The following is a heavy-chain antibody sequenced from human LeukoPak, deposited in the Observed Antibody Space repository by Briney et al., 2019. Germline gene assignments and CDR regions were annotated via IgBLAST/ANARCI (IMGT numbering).Heavy chain of an antibody. V-gene: IGHV4-34*01. D-gene: IGHD3-10*01. CDR3: ARRSPYPAVRGYYYGSGSYYTPFDY. Sequence: KASETLSLTCAVYGGSFSGYYWSWIRQPPGKGLEWIGEINHSGSTNYNPSLKSRVTISVDTSKNQFSLKLSSVTAADTAVYYCARRSPYPAVRGYYYGSGSYYTPFDYWGQGTLVTVSS. J-gene: IGHJ4*02. CDR2: INHSGST. CDR1: GGSFSGYY.